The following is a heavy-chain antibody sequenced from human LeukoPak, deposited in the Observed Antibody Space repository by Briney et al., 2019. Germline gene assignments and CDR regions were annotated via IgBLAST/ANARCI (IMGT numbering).Heavy chain of an antibody. D-gene: IGHD5-12*01. CDR3: ASLRYSGYDDRRNNWFDP. Sequence: GASVKVSCKASGYTFTSYAMHWVRQAPGQRLEWMGWINAGNGNTKYSQKFQGRVTITRDTSASTAYMELSSLRSEDTAAYYCASLRYSGYDDRRNNWFDPWGQGTLVTVSS. CDR2: INAGNGNT. V-gene: IGHV1-3*01. J-gene: IGHJ5*02. CDR1: GYTFTSYA.